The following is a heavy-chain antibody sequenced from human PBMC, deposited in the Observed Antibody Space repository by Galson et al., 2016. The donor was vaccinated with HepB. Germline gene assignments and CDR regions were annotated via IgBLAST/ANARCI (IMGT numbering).Heavy chain of an antibody. D-gene: IGHD1-1*01. CDR1: GFSFNSYD. V-gene: IGHV3-23*01. CDR2: ISANAEAA. Sequence: SLRLSCAASGFSFNSYDMNWVRQAPGKGLERVSIISANAEAAYYIDSVQGRFSISRDNSKKMLFLEVSSLRAEDTAVYYCARRAELALGRYWYIFGMDVWGHGTTVTVSS. J-gene: IGHJ6*02. CDR3: ARRAELALGRYWYIFGMDV.